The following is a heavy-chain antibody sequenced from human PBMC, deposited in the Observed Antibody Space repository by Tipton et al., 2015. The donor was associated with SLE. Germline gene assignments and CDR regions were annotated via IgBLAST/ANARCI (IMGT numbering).Heavy chain of an antibody. D-gene: IGHD2-15*01. J-gene: IGHJ4*02. V-gene: IGHV3-53*01. CDR3: ARGLRDCSGGRCSHYFDY. Sequence: SLRLSCAASGFIFSDYYMSWVRQAPGKGLEWVSGIYRSAVTHYAESVKGRITISRDNSKNTLYLQMNSLRVEDTAVYYCARGLRDCSGGRCSHYFDYWGQGTQVTVSS. CDR1: GFIFSDYY. CDR2: IYRSAVT.